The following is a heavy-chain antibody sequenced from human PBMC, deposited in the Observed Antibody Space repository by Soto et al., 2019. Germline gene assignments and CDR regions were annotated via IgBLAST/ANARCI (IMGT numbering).Heavy chain of an antibody. CDR3: ARQDDDAFDI. CDR1: GGSISSGGYY. Sequence: QVQLQESGPGLVKPSQTLSLTCTVSGGSISSGGYYWSWIRQHPGKGLEWIGYIYYSGSTYYNPSLKGRVNISIDTSKNKVSLKLSSVTAADTAVYYGARQDDDAFDIWGQGTMVTVSS. CDR2: IYYSGST. J-gene: IGHJ3*02. V-gene: IGHV4-31*03.